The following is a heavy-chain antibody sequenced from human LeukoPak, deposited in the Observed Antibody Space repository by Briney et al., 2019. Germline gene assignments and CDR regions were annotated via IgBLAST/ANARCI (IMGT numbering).Heavy chain of an antibody. V-gene: IGHV4-30-4*01. CDR1: GDSVSSVDYY. CDR2: MYYRGSA. CDR3: VRVLRFYFDTTGYYFDH. Sequence: PSETLSLTCAVSGDSVSSVDYYWGWVRQSPGKGLQWIGYMYYRGSAYYSPSLESRLSISIDTSKNQFSLKLRSVTAADTAVYYCVRVLRFYFDTTGYYFDHWGQGTLVTVSS. D-gene: IGHD3-22*01. J-gene: IGHJ4*02.